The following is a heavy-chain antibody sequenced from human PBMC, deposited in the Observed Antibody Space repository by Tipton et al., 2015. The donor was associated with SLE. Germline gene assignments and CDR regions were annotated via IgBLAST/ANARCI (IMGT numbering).Heavy chain of an antibody. CDR3: ARRDAYGDRRALDY. V-gene: IGHV4-30-2*01. J-gene: IGHJ4*02. D-gene: IGHD4-17*01. CDR2: IYHSGST. CDR1: GGSISSGGYS. Sequence: TLSLTCAVSGGSISSGGYSWSWIRQPPGKGLEWIGYIYHSGSTYYNPSLKSRVTISVDRSKNQFSLKLSSVTAADTAVYYGARRDAYGDRRALDYWGQGTLVTVSS.